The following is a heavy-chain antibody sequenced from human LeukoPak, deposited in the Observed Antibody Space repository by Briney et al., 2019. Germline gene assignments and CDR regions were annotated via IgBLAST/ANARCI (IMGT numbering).Heavy chain of an antibody. D-gene: IGHD3-3*01. CDR3: AKEHTIFGVVTVD. Sequence: GGSLRLSCAVSGFTFSSYSMNWVRQAPGKGLEWVSSISSSSSYIYYADSVKGRFTISRDNAQNSLYLQMNSLRAEDTAVYYCAKEHTIFGVVTVDWGQGTLVTVSS. CDR2: ISSSSSYI. CDR1: GFTFSSYS. J-gene: IGHJ4*02. V-gene: IGHV3-21*01.